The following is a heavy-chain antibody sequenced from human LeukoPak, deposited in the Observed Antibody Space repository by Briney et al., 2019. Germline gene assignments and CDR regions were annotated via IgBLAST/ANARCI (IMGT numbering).Heavy chain of an antibody. CDR3: AKDDPPHGDYNY. J-gene: IGHJ4*02. D-gene: IGHD4-17*01. CDR2: INPNSGDT. Sequence: ASVKVSGKASGYTFTGYYMHGGRQSPGQGLEWMGWINPNSGDTNYAQKFQGRVTQTRDTSISTAYMALNRLRSHDTAVYYCAKDDPPHGDYNYWGQGTLVTVSS. CDR1: GYTFTGYY. V-gene: IGHV1-2*02.